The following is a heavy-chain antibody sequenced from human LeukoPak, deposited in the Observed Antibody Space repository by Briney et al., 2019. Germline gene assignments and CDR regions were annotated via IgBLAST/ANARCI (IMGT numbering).Heavy chain of an antibody. J-gene: IGHJ5*02. CDR3: ARVNYDSSGYDWFDP. D-gene: IGHD3-22*01. CDR2: ISSSSSTI. Sequence: GGSLRLSCAASGFTFSNYSMNWVRHAPGKGLEWVSYISSSSSTIYYADSVKGRFTISRDNAKNSLYLQMNSLRAEDTAVYYCARVNYDSSGYDWFDPWGQGTLVTVSS. CDR1: GFTFSNYS. V-gene: IGHV3-48*04.